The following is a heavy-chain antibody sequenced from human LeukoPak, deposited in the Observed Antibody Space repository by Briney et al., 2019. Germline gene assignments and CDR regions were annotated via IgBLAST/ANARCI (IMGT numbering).Heavy chain of an antibody. Sequence: SQTLSLTCTVSGGSISSGDYYWSWIRQPPGKGLEWIGYIYYSGSTYYNPSLKSRVTISVDTSKNQFSLKLSSVTAADTAVYYCASSIASYYYDSSGYPFDYWGQGTLXTVSS. D-gene: IGHD3-22*01. CDR1: GGSISSGDYY. J-gene: IGHJ4*02. V-gene: IGHV4-30-4*01. CDR2: IYYSGST. CDR3: ASSIASYYYDSSGYPFDY.